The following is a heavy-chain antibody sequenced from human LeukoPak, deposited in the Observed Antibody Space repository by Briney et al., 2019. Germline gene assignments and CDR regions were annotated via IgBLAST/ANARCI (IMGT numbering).Heavy chain of an antibody. CDR3: ARYHDYGVYFDY. J-gene: IGHJ4*02. D-gene: IGHD4-17*01. CDR1: GYSFAVNW. CDR2: IYPGDSDT. Sequence: GESLKISCKTSGYSFAVNWIGWVRQMPGKGLEWMGVIYPGDSDTRYSPSFQGQVTISADMSIDTAYLHWSSLKASDTAMYYCARYHDYGVYFDYWGQGTLVTVSS. V-gene: IGHV5-51*01.